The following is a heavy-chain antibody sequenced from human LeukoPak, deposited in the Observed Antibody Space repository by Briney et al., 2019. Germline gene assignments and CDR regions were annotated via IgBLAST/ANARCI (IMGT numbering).Heavy chain of an antibody. CDR2: IYYSGST. Sequence: SETLSLTCTVSGGSISSSSYYWGWIRQPPGKGLEWIGSIYYSGSTYYNPSLKSRVTISVDTSKNQFSLKLSSVTAADTAVYYCARAMYSSSSVYYYYYYMDVWGKGTTVTVSS. CDR3: ARAMYSSSSVYYYYYYMDV. CDR1: GGSISSSSYY. J-gene: IGHJ6*03. D-gene: IGHD6-6*01. V-gene: IGHV4-39*07.